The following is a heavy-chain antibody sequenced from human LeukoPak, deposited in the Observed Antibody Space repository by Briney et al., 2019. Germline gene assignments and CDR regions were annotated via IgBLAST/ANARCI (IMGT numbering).Heavy chain of an antibody. CDR1: GGSISSSSYY. CDR2: IYYSGST. V-gene: IGHV4-39*06. J-gene: IGHJ2*01. Sequence: KTSETLSLTCTVSGGSISSSSYYWGWIRQPPGKGLEWIGSIYYSGSTYYNPSLKSRVTISVDTSKNQFPLKLSSVTAADTAVYYCARDSPYWYFDLWGRGTLVTVSS. CDR3: ARDSPYWYFDL.